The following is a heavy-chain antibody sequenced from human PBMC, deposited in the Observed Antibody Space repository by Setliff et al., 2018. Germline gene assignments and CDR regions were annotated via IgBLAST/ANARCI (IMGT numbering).Heavy chain of an antibody. CDR3: ARAAGSRKYNFWSSYYSTD. V-gene: IGHV4-34*01. CDR2: INHSGST. Sequence: SETLSLTCAVYGGSFSGYYWSWIRQPPGKGLEWIGEINHSGSTNYNPSLKSRVTISVDTSKTQFSLKLGSVTAADTAVYYCARAAGSRKYNFWSSYYSTDWGQGTLVTVSS. CDR1: GGSFSGYY. D-gene: IGHD3-3*01. J-gene: IGHJ4*02.